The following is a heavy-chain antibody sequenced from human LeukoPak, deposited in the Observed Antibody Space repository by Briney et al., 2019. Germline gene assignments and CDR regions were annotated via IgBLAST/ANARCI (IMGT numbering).Heavy chain of an antibody. J-gene: IGHJ6*02. Sequence: PSETLSLTCTVSGGSISTYHWNWIRQPAGKGLGWIGRIYVGVYTNYNPAPKSRVTVSADTSKNQFSPKLRSVTAEDTAVYLCSRSDHVHYYSHGMDVWGQGIPVTVSS. D-gene: IGHD3-10*02. V-gene: IGHV4-4*07. CDR1: GGSISTYH. CDR3: SRSDHVHYYSHGMDV. CDR2: IYVGVYT.